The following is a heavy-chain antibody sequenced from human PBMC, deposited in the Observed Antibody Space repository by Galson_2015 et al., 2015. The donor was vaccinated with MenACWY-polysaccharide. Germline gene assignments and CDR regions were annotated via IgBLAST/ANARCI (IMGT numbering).Heavy chain of an antibody. Sequence: SLRLSCAASGLTFSKNWIHWVRQAPGKGLVWVSRINSDASSTAYADSVKGRFTISGDNAKNTLYLQMNSLRVEDTAVYYCVGPLGRGGTGAYGMDAWGQGTTVTVSS. D-gene: IGHD3-10*01. CDR2: INSDASST. CDR3: VGPLGRGGTGAYGMDA. V-gene: IGHV3-74*01. CDR1: GLTFSKNW. J-gene: IGHJ6*02.